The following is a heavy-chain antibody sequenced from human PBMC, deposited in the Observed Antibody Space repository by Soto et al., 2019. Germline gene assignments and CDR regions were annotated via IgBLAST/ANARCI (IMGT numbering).Heavy chain of an antibody. CDR3: ARALGSSGYYYFSNFDY. CDR1: GYTFTGYY. D-gene: IGHD3-22*01. Sequence: ASVKVSCKASGYTFTGYYMHWVRQAPGQGLEWMGWINPNSGGTNYAQKFQGRVTMTRDTSISTAYMELSRLRSDDTAVYYCARALGSSGYYYFSNFDYWGQGXLVTVHS. V-gene: IGHV1-2*02. CDR2: INPNSGGT. J-gene: IGHJ4*02.